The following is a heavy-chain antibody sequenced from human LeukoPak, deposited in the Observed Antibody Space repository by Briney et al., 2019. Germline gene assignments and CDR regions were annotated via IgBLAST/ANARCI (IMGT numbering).Heavy chain of an antibody. CDR2: SFYTGNT. CDR1: GGSTSSSDYY. V-gene: IGHV4-39*07. D-gene: IGHD1-1*01. J-gene: IGHJ4*02. CDR3: ATSPTGAAQVDC. Sequence: SETLSLTCSVSGGSTSSSDYYWAWLRQSPGKGLEWIGTSFYTGNTYFNPSLKSRVTILVDTSRNQVSLQLNSVTAADTAVYYCATSPTGAAQVDCWGQGTLVTVSS.